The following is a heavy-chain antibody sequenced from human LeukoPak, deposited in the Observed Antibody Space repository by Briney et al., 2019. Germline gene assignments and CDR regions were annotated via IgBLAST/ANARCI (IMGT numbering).Heavy chain of an antibody. J-gene: IGHJ6*02. CDR3: AREDGDYVRQYYYYGMDV. Sequence: ASVKVSCKASGYTFTGYYMHWVRQAPGQGLEWMGRINPNSGGTNYAQKLQGRVTMTTDTSTSTAYMELRSLRSDDTAVYYCAREDGDYVRQYYYYGMDVWGQGTTVTVSS. CDR2: INPNSGGT. D-gene: IGHD4-17*01. V-gene: IGHV1-2*06. CDR1: GYTFTGYY.